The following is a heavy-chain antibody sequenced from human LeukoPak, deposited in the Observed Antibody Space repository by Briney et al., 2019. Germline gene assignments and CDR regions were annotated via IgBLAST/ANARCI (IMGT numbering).Heavy chain of an antibody. CDR3: ARSQYYYDSSGSYAFDI. Sequence: GGSLRLSCAASGFTFSTYWMSWVRKAPGKGLEWVANIKQDGSEKYYVDSVKGRFTISRDNAKNSLYLQMNSLRAEDTAVYYCARSQYYYDSSGSYAFDIWGQGTMVTVSS. V-gene: IGHV3-7*01. J-gene: IGHJ3*02. D-gene: IGHD3-22*01. CDR2: IKQDGSEK. CDR1: GFTFSTYW.